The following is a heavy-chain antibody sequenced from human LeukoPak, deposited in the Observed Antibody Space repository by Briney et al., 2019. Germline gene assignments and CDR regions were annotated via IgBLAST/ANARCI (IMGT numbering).Heavy chain of an antibody. D-gene: IGHD6-19*01. CDR1: GGSISSHNYY. Sequence: PSETLSLTCTVSGGSISSHNYYWGWIPQPPGKGLEWIGSIYYSGKTYYNPSLKSRVTISGDTSRNQFSLNLSSVTAADTAIYYCARHRGYSSGAWFDPWGQGTLVTVSS. J-gene: IGHJ5*02. CDR3: ARHRGYSSGAWFDP. CDR2: IYYSGKT. V-gene: IGHV4-39*01.